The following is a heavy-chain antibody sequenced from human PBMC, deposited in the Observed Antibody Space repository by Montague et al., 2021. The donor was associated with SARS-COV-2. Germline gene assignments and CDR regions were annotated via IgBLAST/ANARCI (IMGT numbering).Heavy chain of an antibody. V-gene: IGHV4-34*01. J-gene: IGHJ5*02. CDR3: ARGLSGRLWFGELLFWFDP. Sequence: SETLSLTCAVYGGSFSGYYWSWIRQPPGKGLEWIGEINHSGSTNYNPSLKSRVTISVDTSKNQFSLKLSSVTAADTAVYYCARGLSGRLWFGELLFWFDPWGQGTLVTVSS. CDR2: INHSGST. D-gene: IGHD3-10*01. CDR1: GGSFSGYY.